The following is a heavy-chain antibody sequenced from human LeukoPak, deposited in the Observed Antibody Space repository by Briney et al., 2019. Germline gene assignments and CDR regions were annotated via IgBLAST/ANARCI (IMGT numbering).Heavy chain of an antibody. CDR1: GYTFTGYY. D-gene: IGHD5-18*01. CDR2: IYPNRGGT. V-gene: IGHV1-2*02. CDR3: PTGRGYSYGFDY. J-gene: IGHJ4*02. Sequence: GASVKVSCKASGYTFTGYYMHWVGQAPGQGLEGMGWIYPNRGGTNYAQKFQGRVPGARDTPISTAYMQLSRLRSDDTAVYYCPTGRGYSYGFDYWGQGTLVTVSS.